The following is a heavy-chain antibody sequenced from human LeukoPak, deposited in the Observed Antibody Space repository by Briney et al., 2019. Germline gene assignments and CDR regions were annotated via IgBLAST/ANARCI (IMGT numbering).Heavy chain of an antibody. D-gene: IGHD6-13*01. J-gene: IGHJ4*02. CDR1: GFTFDDYA. V-gene: IGHV3-9*03. CDR2: ISWNSGSI. Sequence: GGSLRLPCAASGFTFDDYAMHWVRQAPGKGLEWVSGISWNSGSIGYADSVKGRFTISRDNAKNSLYLQMNSLRAEDMALYYCAKDRSGSSSWDFDYWGQGTLVTVSS. CDR3: AKDRSGSSSWDFDY.